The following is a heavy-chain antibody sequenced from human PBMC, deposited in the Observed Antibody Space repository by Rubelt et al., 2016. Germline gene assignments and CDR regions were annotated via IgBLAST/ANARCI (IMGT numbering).Heavy chain of an antibody. CDR2: ISGDGSNT. J-gene: IGHJ4*02. CDR3: VKARCTDTRCFFDL. Sequence: DAQLVESGGGVVQPGESLRLSCTVTGLSFGDFAMHWVRQAPGEGLEWVSLISGDGSNTFYADSVRGRFTISRDDSRFFLFLEMNTLRGDDTAVYYCVKARCTDTRCFFDLWGQGAMFSVSS. V-gene: IGHV3-43*02. CDR1: GLSFGDFA. D-gene: IGHD2-2*01.